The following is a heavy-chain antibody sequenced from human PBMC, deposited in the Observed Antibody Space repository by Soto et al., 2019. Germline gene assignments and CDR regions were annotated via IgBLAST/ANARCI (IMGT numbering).Heavy chain of an antibody. V-gene: IGHV4-39*01. CDR2: IYYSGST. CDR1: GGSISSSSYY. J-gene: IGHJ6*02. D-gene: IGHD3-9*01. CDR3: ARHRSNGGRYFGWFSTDPHYGMDV. Sequence: SETLSLTCTVSGGSISSSSYYWGCIRQPPGKGLEWIGSIYYSGSTYYNPSLKSRVTISVDTSKNQFSLKLSSVTAADTAVYYCARHRSNGGRYFGWFSTDPHYGMDVWGQGTTVTVSS.